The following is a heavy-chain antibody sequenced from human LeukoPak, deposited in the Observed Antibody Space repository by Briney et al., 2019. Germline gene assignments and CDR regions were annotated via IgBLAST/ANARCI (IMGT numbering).Heavy chain of an antibody. CDR3: ARFPRVDSSHH. Sequence: SETLSLTCTASGGSISGYYWSWIRQPPGKGLEWIGYIHYSGSTNYNPSLKSRVTVSLDTSKNQFSLNLYSMTAADTAVYYCARFPRVDSSHHWGQGALVTVSS. CDR2: IHYSGST. CDR1: GGSISGYY. V-gene: IGHV4-59*08. D-gene: IGHD3-3*01. J-gene: IGHJ5*02.